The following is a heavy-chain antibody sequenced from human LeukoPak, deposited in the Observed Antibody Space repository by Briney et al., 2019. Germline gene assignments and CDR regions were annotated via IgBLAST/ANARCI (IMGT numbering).Heavy chain of an antibody. CDR3: ARDRSRWAVAGDHDY. V-gene: IGHV3-30*02. J-gene: IGHJ4*02. CDR1: GFTFSSYW. Sequence: PGGSLRLSCAASGFTFSSYWMSWVRQAPGKGLEWVAFIRYDGSNKYYADSVKGRFTISRDNSKNTLYLQMNSLRAEDTAVYCCARDRSRWAVAGDHDYWGQGTLVTVSS. D-gene: IGHD6-19*01. CDR2: IRYDGSNK.